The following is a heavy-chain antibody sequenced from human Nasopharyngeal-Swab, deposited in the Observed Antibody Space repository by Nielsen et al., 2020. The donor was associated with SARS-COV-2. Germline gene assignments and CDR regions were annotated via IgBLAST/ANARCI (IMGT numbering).Heavy chain of an antibody. V-gene: IGHV1-46*01. D-gene: IGHD1-26*01. CDR1: GYTFTSYY. J-gene: IGHJ5*02. Sequence: ASVTVSCKASGYTFTSYYMHWVRQAPGQGLEWMGIINPSGGSTSYAQKFQGRVTMTRDMSTSTVYMELSSLRSEDTAVYYCARDEGRGLLTGFLKNWFDPWGQGTLVTVSS. CDR2: INPSGGST. CDR3: ARDEGRGLLTGFLKNWFDP.